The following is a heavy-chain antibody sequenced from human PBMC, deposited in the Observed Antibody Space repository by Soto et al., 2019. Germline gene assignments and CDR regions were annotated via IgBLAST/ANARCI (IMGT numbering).Heavy chain of an antibody. CDR1: GYTFTSYG. V-gene: IGHV1-18*01. D-gene: IGHD3-10*01. J-gene: IGHJ5*02. CDR3: ARSLYGSGRNAFDP. Sequence: GASVKVSWKASGYTFTSYGISWVRQAPGQGLEWMGWISAYNGNTNYAQRLQDRVTMTTDTSTTTAYMELRSLRSDDTAVYYCARSLYGSGRNAFDPWGQGTLVTVSS. CDR2: ISAYNGNT.